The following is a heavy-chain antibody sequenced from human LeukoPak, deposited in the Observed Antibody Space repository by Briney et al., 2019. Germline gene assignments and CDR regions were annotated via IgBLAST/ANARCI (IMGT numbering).Heavy chain of an antibody. J-gene: IGHJ5*02. CDR2: INTSGGST. CDR3: ARSQGGNTLWFDP. Sequence: ASVKVSCKASGYTFTSYYMRWGRQAPGQRLEWMGIINTSGGSTTYAQKFQGRVSMTRDTSTSTVYLEVSSLRSEDTAVYYCARSQGGNTLWFDPWGQGTLVTVSS. D-gene: IGHD4-23*01. V-gene: IGHV1-46*01. CDR1: GYTFTSYY.